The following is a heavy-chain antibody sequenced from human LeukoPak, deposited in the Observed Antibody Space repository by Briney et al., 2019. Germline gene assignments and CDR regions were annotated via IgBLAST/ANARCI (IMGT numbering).Heavy chain of an antibody. D-gene: IGHD6-13*01. CDR2: INPNSGGT. CDR3: ARDYSSSWYIDDFDI. Sequence: ASVKVSCKASRYTFTGYYMHWVRQAPGQGLEWMGRINPNSGGTDYAQKFQGRVTMTRDTSISTAYMELSRLRSDDTAVYYCARDYSSSWYIDDFDIWGQGTMVTVFS. CDR1: RYTFTGYY. V-gene: IGHV1-2*06. J-gene: IGHJ3*02.